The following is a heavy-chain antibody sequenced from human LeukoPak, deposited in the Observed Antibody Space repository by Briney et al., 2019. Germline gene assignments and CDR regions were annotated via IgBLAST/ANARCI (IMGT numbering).Heavy chain of an antibody. Sequence: PSETLSLTCTVSGGSISSSTYYWGWIRQPPGKGLEWIGSIYYSGRTYRNPSLKSRVTISVDTSKNQFSLKMKSVTAADTAVYYCARRKTTFDYWGQGTLVTVSS. CDR3: ARRKTTFDY. V-gene: IGHV4-39*01. CDR1: GGSISSSTYY. CDR2: IYYSGRT. J-gene: IGHJ4*02. D-gene: IGHD1-14*01.